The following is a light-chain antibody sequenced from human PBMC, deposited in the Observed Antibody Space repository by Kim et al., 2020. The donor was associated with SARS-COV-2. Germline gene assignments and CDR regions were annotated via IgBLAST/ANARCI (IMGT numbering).Light chain of an antibody. CDR1: KLGNTF. Sequence: VSPGQTASIPCSGDKLGNTFASWYQQKPGPSPVLVIYQDNRRPSGIPERFSGSKSGNTATLTISGTQPMDEADYYCQAWDSTAYVFGTGTKVTVL. V-gene: IGLV3-1*01. CDR3: QAWDSTAYV. J-gene: IGLJ1*01. CDR2: QDN.